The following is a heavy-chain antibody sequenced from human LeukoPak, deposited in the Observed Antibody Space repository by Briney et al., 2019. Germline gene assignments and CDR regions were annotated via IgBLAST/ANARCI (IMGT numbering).Heavy chain of an antibody. CDR2: ISWNSGSI. V-gene: IGHV3-9*01. D-gene: IGHD6-19*01. Sequence: PGGSLRLSCAASGFTFDDYAMHWVRQAPGKGLEWVSGISWNSGSIGYADSVKGRFTISRDNAKNSLYLQMNSLRAEDTALYYCAKDMSDRSGIAVAGSGLDYWGQGTLVTVSS. J-gene: IGHJ4*02. CDR1: GFTFDDYA. CDR3: AKDMSDRSGIAVAGSGLDY.